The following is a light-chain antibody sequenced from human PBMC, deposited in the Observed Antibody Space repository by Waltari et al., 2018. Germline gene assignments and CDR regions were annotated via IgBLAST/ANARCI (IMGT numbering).Light chain of an antibody. Sequence: DIQLTQSPSFLSASVGDRVTITCRASQGISSYVAWYQQNPGKAPRLLIHSASTLQSVVPSRFSGSGSGTEFTLTISSLQPEDFASYYCQQLSSQPLTFGGGTKVEI. J-gene: IGKJ4*01. V-gene: IGKV1-9*01. CDR1: QGISSY. CDR3: QQLSSQPLT. CDR2: SAS.